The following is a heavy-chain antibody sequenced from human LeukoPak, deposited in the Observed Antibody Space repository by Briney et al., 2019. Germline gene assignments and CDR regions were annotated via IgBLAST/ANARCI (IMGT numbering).Heavy chain of an antibody. J-gene: IGHJ4*02. V-gene: IGHV3-23*01. Sequence: GGSLRLSCAASAFTFSSYAMSWVRQAPGKGLEWVSTISNSDGSTYYADSVKGRFTISRDNSENTLYLKMNSLRDEDTAVYDCAKATGYLLWGQGTLVIVSS. CDR2: ISNSDGST. D-gene: IGHD1-14*01. CDR3: AKATGYLL. CDR1: AFTFSSYA.